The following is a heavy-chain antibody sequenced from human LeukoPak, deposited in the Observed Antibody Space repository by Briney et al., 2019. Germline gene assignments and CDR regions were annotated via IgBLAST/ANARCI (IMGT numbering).Heavy chain of an antibody. D-gene: IGHD5-12*01. CDR2: IDPSDSYT. CDR3: ARGYSGYAQGGDFDY. Sequence: GESLMICCQCCGYCISSYWISWVRQMPGKGLEWMGRIDPSDSYTNYSPSLQGHVTTSADKSISTAYLHWSSLKASDTAMYYCARGYSGYAQGGDFDYWGQGTLVTVSS. V-gene: IGHV5-10-1*01. J-gene: IGHJ4*02. CDR1: GYCISSYW.